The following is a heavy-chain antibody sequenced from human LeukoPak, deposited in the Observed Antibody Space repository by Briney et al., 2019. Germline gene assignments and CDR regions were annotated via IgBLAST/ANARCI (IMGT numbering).Heavy chain of an antibody. CDR1: GYTFASYG. J-gene: IGHJ6*04. Sequence: SVKVSCKASGYTFASYGISRVRQAPGQGLEWMGWISAYNGNTNYAQKLQGRVTMTTDTSTSTAYMELRSLRSDDTAVYYCARRRGYGVLWFGELPNYYYYGMDVWGKGTTVTVSS. CDR3: ARRRGYGVLWFGELPNYYYYGMDV. D-gene: IGHD3-10*01. V-gene: IGHV1-18*04. CDR2: ISAYNGNT.